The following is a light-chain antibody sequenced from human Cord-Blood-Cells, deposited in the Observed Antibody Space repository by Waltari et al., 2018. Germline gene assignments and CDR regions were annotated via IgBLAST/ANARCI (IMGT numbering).Light chain of an antibody. CDR2: WAS. Sequence: DIVMTQSPDSLAVSLGERATINCKSSQSVLYSSINKNYLAWYQQKTGQPPNVLIYWASTVESVVPDRFSGSGSGTDFTLTISSLQAEDVAVYYCQQYYSTPRTFGQGTKVEIK. CDR1: QSVLYSSINKNY. V-gene: IGKV4-1*01. J-gene: IGKJ1*01. CDR3: QQYYSTPRT.